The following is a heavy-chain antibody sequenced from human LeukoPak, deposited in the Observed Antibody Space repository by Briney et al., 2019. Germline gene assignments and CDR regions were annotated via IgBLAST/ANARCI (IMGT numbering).Heavy chain of an antibody. CDR1: GGSFSGYF. Sequence: SETLSLTCAVYGGSFSGYFWSWIRQPPGKGLEWIGEINHSGSTYYNPSLKSRVTISVDTSKNQFSLKLSSVTAADTAVYYCARRGAFDIWGQGTMVTVSS. CDR3: ARRGAFDI. CDR2: INHSGST. V-gene: IGHV4-34*01. D-gene: IGHD3-10*01. J-gene: IGHJ3*02.